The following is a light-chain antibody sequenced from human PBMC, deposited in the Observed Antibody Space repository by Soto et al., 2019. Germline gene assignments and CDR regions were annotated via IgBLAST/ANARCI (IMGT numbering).Light chain of an antibody. Sequence: EIVLTQSPVTLSLSPGERATLSCRASQSLRSYLAWYQQKPGQAPRLLIYDASNRATGIPARFSGSGSGTDFTLTISRLEPEEFAVYYCQQYGSSGTFGQGTKVDI. CDR1: QSLRSY. CDR2: DAS. V-gene: IGKV3-20*01. CDR3: QQYGSSGT. J-gene: IGKJ1*01.